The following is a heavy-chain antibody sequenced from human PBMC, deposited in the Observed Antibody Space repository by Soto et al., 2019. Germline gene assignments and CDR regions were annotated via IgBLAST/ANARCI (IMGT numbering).Heavy chain of an antibody. J-gene: IGHJ4*02. V-gene: IGHV4-34*01. CDR2: INHSGST. CDR1: GGSFSGYY. D-gene: IGHD3-22*01. Sequence: SETLSLTCAVYGGSFSGYYWSWIRQPPGKGLEWIGEINHSGSTNYNPSLKSRVTISVDTSKNQFSLKLSSVTAADTAVYYCARGRTKYYDREYYFDYWGQGTLVTVSS. CDR3: ARGRTKYYDREYYFDY.